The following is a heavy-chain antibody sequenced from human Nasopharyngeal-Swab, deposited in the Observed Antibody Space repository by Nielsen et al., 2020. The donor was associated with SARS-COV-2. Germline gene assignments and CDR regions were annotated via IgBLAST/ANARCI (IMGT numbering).Heavy chain of an antibody. CDR3: AAPYYYDSSGYYNHGFDY. D-gene: IGHD3-22*01. CDR2: IYYSGST. Sequence: SETLSLTCTVSGGSISSSSYYWGWIRQPPGKGLEWIGSIYYSGSTYYNPSLKSPVTISVDTSKNQFSLKLSSVTAADTAVYYCAAPYYYDSSGYYNHGFDYWGQGTLVTVSS. V-gene: IGHV4-39*01. J-gene: IGHJ4*02. CDR1: GGSISSSSYY.